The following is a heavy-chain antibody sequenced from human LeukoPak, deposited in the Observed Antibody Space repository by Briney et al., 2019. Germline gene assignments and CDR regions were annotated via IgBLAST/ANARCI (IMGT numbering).Heavy chain of an antibody. J-gene: IGHJ6*02. V-gene: IGHV6-1*01. D-gene: IGHD2-2*01. Sequence: SQTLSLTCAISGDSVSSNSAAWNWIRQSPSRGLEWLGRTYYRSKSYNDYAVSVKSRITINPDTSKNQFSLQLNSVTPEDTAVYYCARGYCSSTSCYDYYYGMDVWGQGTTVTVSS. CDR3: ARGYCSSTSCYDYYYGMDV. CDR1: GDSVSSNSAA. CDR2: TYYRSKSYN.